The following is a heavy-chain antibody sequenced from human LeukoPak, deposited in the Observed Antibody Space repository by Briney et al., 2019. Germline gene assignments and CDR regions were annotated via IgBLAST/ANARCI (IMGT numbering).Heavy chain of an antibody. J-gene: IGHJ3*02. CDR1: GGSISSGSYY. V-gene: IGHV4-61*02. Sequence: SETLSLTCTVSGGSISSGSYYWSWIRQPAGKGLEWIGRIYTSGSTNYNPSLKSRVTISVDTSKNQLSLKLSSVTAADTAVYYCASIRGGYSYGYDAFDIWGQGTMVTVSS. CDR3: ASIRGGYSYGYDAFDI. CDR2: IYTSGST. D-gene: IGHD5-18*01.